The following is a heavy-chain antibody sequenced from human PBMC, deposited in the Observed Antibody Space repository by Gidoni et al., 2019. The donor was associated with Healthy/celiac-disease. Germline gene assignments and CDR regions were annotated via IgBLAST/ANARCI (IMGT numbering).Heavy chain of an antibody. CDR2: INHSGST. CDR3: ARWRGKYSSSWYYYFDY. CDR1: GGSFSGYY. Sequence: QVQLQQWGAGLLKPSETLSLTCAGYGGSFSGYYWSWLRQPPGKGLEWIGEINHSGSTNYNPSLKSRVTISVDTSKNQFSLKLSSVTAADTAVYYCARWRGKYSSSWYYYFDYWGQGTLVTVSS. J-gene: IGHJ4*02. V-gene: IGHV4-34*01. D-gene: IGHD6-13*01.